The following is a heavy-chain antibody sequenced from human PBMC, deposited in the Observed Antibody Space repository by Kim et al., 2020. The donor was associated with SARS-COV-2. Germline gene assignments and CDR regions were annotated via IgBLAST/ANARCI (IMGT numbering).Heavy chain of an antibody. CDR1: GFTFSSFS. D-gene: IGHD6-25*01. V-gene: IGHV3-48*04. CDR2: ISSSSSTI. Sequence: GGSLRLSCAASGFTFSSFSMSWVRQAPGRGLEWVSYISSSSSTIYYADSVRGRFTISRDNAKNSLYLQMNSLRAEDTAVYYCARGHFADYFGVWGQGTLVTVSS. J-gene: IGHJ4*02. CDR3: ARGHFADYFGV.